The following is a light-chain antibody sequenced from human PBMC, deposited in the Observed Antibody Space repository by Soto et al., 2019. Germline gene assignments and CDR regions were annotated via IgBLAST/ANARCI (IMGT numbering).Light chain of an antibody. Sequence: EIVLTQSPGTLSLSPGERATLSCRASQSVSNNYLAWCQQKPGQAPRLLIYGASRRATGIPDRFSGGGSGTDFTLTITGLQPEDSATYYCHQSYRTPVTFGGGTKV. CDR1: QSVSNNY. CDR3: HQSYRTPVT. CDR2: GAS. V-gene: IGKV3-20*01. J-gene: IGKJ4*01.